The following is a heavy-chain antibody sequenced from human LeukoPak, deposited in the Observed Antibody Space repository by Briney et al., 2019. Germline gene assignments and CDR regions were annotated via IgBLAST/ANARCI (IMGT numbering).Heavy chain of an antibody. Sequence: SETLSLTCAVYGGSFSGYYCSWIRQPPGKGLEWIGEINHSGSTNYNPSLKSRVTISVDTSKNQFSLKVSSVTAADTAVYYCARVKRKYQLLKPLHETPSHYFDYWGQGTLVTVSS. D-gene: IGHD2-2*01. V-gene: IGHV4-34*01. CDR2: INHSGST. CDR1: GGSFSGYY. CDR3: ARVKRKYQLLKPLHETPSHYFDY. J-gene: IGHJ4*02.